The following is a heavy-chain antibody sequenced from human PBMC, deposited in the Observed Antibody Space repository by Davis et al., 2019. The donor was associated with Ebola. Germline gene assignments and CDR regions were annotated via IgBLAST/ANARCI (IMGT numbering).Heavy chain of an antibody. CDR3: VRTGYSSGPMYFDY. CDR2: IFSTDEK. V-gene: IGHV2-26*01. J-gene: IGHJ4*02. D-gene: IGHD2-15*01. CDR1: GFSLTTETMG. Sequence: SGPPLVKPTETLTLTRTVSGFSLTTETMGVSWIRQPPGKALEWLASIFSTDEKAYNTSLKNRLTISRDTSESRVVLAMTTMDPVDTATYFCVRTGYSSGPMYFDYWGQGTLVTVSS.